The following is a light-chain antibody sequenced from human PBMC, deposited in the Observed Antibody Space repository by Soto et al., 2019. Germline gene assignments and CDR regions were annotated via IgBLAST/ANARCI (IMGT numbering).Light chain of an antibody. J-gene: IGKJ3*01. CDR3: QQSYGSPPFT. Sequence: DIQLTQSPSPLSASVGDRVYITCRTSQEVRRYLNWYQAKPGKAPKLLVYEASTLESGVPSRFSGSGSGTDFTLTISSLQPEDFATYYCQQSYGSPPFTFGGGTRVDIK. CDR1: QEVRRY. CDR2: EAS. V-gene: IGKV1-39*01.